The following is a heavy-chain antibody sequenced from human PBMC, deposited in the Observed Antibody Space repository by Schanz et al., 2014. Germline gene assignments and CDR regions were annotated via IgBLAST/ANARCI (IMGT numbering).Heavy chain of an antibody. CDR2: MSYDGSIK. V-gene: IGHV3-30*03. CDR3: ARDRGYCSGGSCLTFDY. CDR1: GFTFSSYG. Sequence: QVQLVESGGGVVQPGRSLRLSCAASGFTFSSYGMHWVRQAPGKGLEWVAAMSYDGSIKYYGDSVKGRFTISRDNSKNTLYLHMNTLRSEDTAVYYCARDRGYCSGGSCLTFDYWGHGTLVTVSS. D-gene: IGHD2-15*01. J-gene: IGHJ4*01.